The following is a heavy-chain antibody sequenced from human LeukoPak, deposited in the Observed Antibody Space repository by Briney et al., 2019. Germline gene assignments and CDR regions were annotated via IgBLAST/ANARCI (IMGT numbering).Heavy chain of an antibody. CDR1: GYTFTGYY. V-gene: IGHV1-2*06. CDR3: ARVNGVVRGINDY. J-gene: IGHJ4*02. D-gene: IGHD3-10*01. Sequence: VKVSCKASGYTFTGYYMHWVRQAPGQGLEWMGRINPNSGGTNYAQKFQGRVTMTRDTSISTAYMELSRLRSDDTAVYYCARVNGVVRGINDYWGQGTLVTVSS. CDR2: INPNSGGT.